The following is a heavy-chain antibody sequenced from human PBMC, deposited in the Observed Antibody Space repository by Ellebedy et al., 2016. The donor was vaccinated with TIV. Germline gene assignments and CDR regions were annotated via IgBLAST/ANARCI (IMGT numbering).Heavy chain of an antibody. CDR1: GDSITNNNCF. CDR3: ARERLLVGVSTGISEF. D-gene: IGHD1-26*01. J-gene: IGHJ4*02. Sequence: SETLSLTCTVSGDSITNNNCFWAWIRQPPGKGLEWIGSINYSGTTYYNPSLKSRVTISTDMSNNHFSLRLNFVTAADTAVYYCARERLLVGVSTGISEFWGQGTLVSVSS. CDR2: INYSGTT. V-gene: IGHV4-39*02.